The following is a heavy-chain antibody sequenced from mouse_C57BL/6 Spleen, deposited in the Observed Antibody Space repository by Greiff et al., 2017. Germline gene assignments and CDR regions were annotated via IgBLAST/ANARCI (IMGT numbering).Heavy chain of an antibody. CDR2: IDPETGGT. CDR1: GYTFTDYE. V-gene: IGHV1-15*01. Sequence: VKLQQSGAELVRPGASVTLSCKASGYTFTDYEMHWVKQTPVHGLEWIGAIDPETGGTAYNQKFKGKAILTADKSSSTAYMELRSLTSEDSAVYYCTRGGIMDYWGQGTSVTVSS. CDR3: TRGGIMDY. J-gene: IGHJ4*01.